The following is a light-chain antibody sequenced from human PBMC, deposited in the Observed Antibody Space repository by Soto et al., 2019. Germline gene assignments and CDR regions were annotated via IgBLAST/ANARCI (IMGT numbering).Light chain of an antibody. CDR3: QQRSNWPVT. V-gene: IGKV3-11*01. Sequence: EIVLTQSPATLSLSPGERATLSCRASQSVSSYLAWYQQKRGHARRLLIDDASNRATGIPARFSGRASGTDFTLTISSLEPEDFAVYYCQQRSNWPVTFGQGTRLEI. CDR1: QSVSSY. J-gene: IGKJ5*01. CDR2: DAS.